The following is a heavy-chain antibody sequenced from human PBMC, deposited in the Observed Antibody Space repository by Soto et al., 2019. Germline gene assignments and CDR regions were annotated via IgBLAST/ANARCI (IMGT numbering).Heavy chain of an antibody. CDR3: ARGNHRWLQLWYFDL. V-gene: IGHV1-69*12. Sequence: QVQLVQSGAEVKKPGSSVKVSCKASGGTFSNYPISWVRQAPGQGLEWMGGIIPIFGTVNYAQKFQGRVTITADESRGTAYMELSSLRSEDTAVYYCARGNHRWLQLWYFDLWGRGTLVTVSS. D-gene: IGHD5-12*01. CDR1: GGTFSNYP. J-gene: IGHJ2*01. CDR2: IIPIFGTV.